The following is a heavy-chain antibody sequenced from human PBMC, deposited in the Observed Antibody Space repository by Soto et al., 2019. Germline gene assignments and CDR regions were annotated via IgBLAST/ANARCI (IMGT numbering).Heavy chain of an antibody. V-gene: IGHV3-30*18. CDR3: AKDQSVDCSSTSCHLYYYYYYGMDV. Sequence: GSVRLSCAASGFTFSSYGMHWVRKAPGKGLEWVAVISYDGSNKYYADSVKGRFTISRDNSKNTLYLQMNSLRAEDTAVYYCAKDQSVDCSSTSCHLYYYYYYGMDVWGQGTTVNV. D-gene: IGHD2-2*01. CDR2: ISYDGSNK. CDR1: GFTFSSYG. J-gene: IGHJ6*02.